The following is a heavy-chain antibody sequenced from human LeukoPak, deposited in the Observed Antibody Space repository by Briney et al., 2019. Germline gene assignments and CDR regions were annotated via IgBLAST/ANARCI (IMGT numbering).Heavy chain of an antibody. Sequence: ASVKVSCKASGYTFTDYYMHWVRQAPGQGLEWMGWINPNSGGTNYAQKFQGRVTMTRDTSISTAYMELSRLRSDDTAVYYCATPTYYDFWSGYRSWGQGTLVTVSS. CDR3: ATPTYYDFWSGYRS. CDR2: INPNSGGT. CDR1: GYTFTDYY. V-gene: IGHV1-2*02. J-gene: IGHJ4*02. D-gene: IGHD3-3*01.